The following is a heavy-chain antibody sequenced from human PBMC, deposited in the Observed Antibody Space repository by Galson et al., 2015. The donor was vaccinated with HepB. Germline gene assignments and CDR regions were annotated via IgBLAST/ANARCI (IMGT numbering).Heavy chain of an antibody. CDR2: ISGSGGST. V-gene: IGHV3-23*01. CDR1: GFTFSSYA. Sequence: SLRLSCAASGFTFSSYAMSWVRQAPGKGLEWVSAISGSGGSTYYADSVKGRFTISRDNSKNTLYLQMNSLRAEDTAVYYCAKAGRYCSGGSCYRPPYYYYGMDVWGQGTTVTVSS. D-gene: IGHD2-15*01. J-gene: IGHJ6*02. CDR3: AKAGRYCSGGSCYRPPYYYYGMDV.